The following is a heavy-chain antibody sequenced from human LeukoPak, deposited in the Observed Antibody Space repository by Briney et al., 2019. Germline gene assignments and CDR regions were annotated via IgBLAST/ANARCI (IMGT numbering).Heavy chain of an antibody. CDR2: ISGSGGST. V-gene: IGHV3-23*01. CDR3: AKVQDDFWSGYYPANDY. Sequence: GGSLRLSCAASGFTFSSYAMSWVRQAPGKGLEWVSAISGSGGSTYYADSVKGRFTISRDNSKNTLYLQMNSLRAEDTAVYYCAKVQDDFWSGYYPANDYWGQGTLVTVSS. J-gene: IGHJ4*02. CDR1: GFTFSSYA. D-gene: IGHD3-3*01.